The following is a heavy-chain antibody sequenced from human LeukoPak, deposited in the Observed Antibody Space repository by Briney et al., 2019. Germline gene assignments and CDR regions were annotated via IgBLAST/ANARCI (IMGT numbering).Heavy chain of an antibody. CDR3: ARVKPNYYDSSAYGTFDI. D-gene: IGHD3-22*01. V-gene: IGHV1-46*01. Sequence: VASVKVSCKASGYTFTSYYMHWVRQAPGQGLEWMGIINPSGGSTSYAQKFQGRVTMTRDTSTSTVYMELSSLRSEDTAVYYCARVKPNYYDSSAYGTFDIWGQGTMVTVPS. J-gene: IGHJ3*02. CDR1: GYTFTSYY. CDR2: INPSGGST.